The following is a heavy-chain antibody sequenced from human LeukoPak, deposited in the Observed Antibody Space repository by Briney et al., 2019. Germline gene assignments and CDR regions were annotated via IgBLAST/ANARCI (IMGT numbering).Heavy chain of an antibody. V-gene: IGHV3-15*01. D-gene: IGHD3-3*01. CDR1: GITFSKAR. Sequence: PGGALRLSFAASGITFSKARMSWVRQAPGEGVEWVGRIKSKTDGGTTDYAAPVKGRFTISRDDSKNTLYLQMNSLKTEDTAVYYCTSHYDFWSGYYFYFDYWGQGTLVTVSS. J-gene: IGHJ4*02. CDR2: IKSKTDGGTT. CDR3: TSHYDFWSGYYFYFDY.